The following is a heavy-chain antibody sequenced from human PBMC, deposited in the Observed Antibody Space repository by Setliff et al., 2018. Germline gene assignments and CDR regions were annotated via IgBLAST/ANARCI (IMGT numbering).Heavy chain of an antibody. J-gene: IGHJ2*01. V-gene: IGHV4-39*01. D-gene: IGHD5-12*01. CDR1: GDSMNSGVYY. CDR3: ARNPDFLQYSFDL. CDR2: IYSGGTT. Sequence: KPSETLSLTCKVSGDSMNSGVYYWAWIRQPPGKGLEWIGRIYSGGTTYYNSSLKSRVTISVDTSKSQFSLRLNSVTAADTAVYYCARNPDFLQYSFDLWGRGTLVTVSS.